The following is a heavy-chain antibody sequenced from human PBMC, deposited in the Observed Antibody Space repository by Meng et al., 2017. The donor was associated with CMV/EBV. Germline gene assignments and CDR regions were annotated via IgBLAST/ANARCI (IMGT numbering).Heavy chain of an antibody. CDR2: ISSSSSYI. V-gene: IGHV3-21*01. J-gene: IGHJ6*02. Sequence: GGSLRLSCAASGFTFSSYSMNWVRQAPGKGLEWVSSISSSSSYIYYADSVKGRFTISRDNAKNSLYLQMNSLRAEDTAVYYCARGVVVPAAIRTHYYYYYGMDVWGQGTTVTVSS. CDR3: ARGVVVPAAIRTHYYYYYGMDV. D-gene: IGHD2-2*02. CDR1: GFTFSSYS.